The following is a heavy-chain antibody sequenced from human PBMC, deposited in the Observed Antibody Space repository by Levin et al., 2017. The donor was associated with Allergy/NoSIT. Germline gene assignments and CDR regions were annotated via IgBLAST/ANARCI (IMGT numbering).Heavy chain of an antibody. CDR2: IVVGSGNT. Sequence: KISCKASGFTFTSSAVQWVRQARGQRLEWIGWIVVGSGNTNYAQKFQERVTITRDMSTSTAYMELSSLRSEDTAVYYCAAAVDYGDYGDYYYGMDVWGQGTTVTVSS. D-gene: IGHD4-17*01. J-gene: IGHJ6*02. V-gene: IGHV1-58*01. CDR1: GFTFTSSA. CDR3: AAAVDYGDYGDYYYGMDV.